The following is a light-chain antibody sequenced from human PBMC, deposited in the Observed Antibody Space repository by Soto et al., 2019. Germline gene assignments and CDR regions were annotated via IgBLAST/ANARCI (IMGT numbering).Light chain of an antibody. J-gene: IGLJ1*01. Sequence: QSALTQPASVSGSPGQSITISCTGTSSDVGSYKYVSWYQQHPGQAPKLMIYDVSYRPSGVSDRFSGSKSGNTASLTISGLQAEDEADYYCKSYRGTSALVFGTGTKLTVL. CDR1: SSDVGSYKY. V-gene: IGLV2-14*01. CDR2: DVS. CDR3: KSYRGTSALV.